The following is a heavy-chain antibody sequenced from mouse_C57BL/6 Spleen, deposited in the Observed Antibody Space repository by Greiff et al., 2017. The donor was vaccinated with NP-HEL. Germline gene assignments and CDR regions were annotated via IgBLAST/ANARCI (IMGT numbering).Heavy chain of an antibody. J-gene: IGHJ4*01. V-gene: IGHV5-17*01. CDR2: ISSGSSTI. CDR3: ARLVGRDYYAMDY. Sequence: EVNVVESGGGLVKPGGSLKLSCAASGFTFSDYGMHWVRQAPEKGLEWVAYISSGSSTIYYADTVKGRFTISRDNAKNTLFLQMTSLRSEDTAMYYCARLVGRDYYAMDYWGQGTSVTVSS. D-gene: IGHD1-1*02. CDR1: GFTFSDYG.